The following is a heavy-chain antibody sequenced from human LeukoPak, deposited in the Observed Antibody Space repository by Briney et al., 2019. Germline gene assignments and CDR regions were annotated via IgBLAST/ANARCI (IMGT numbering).Heavy chain of an antibody. CDR1: GYSFTSYW. J-gene: IGHJ2*01. CDR2: IYPGDSDT. CDR3: ARLVAVAGTEWYFDL. Sequence: PGESLKISCKGSGYSFTSYWIGWVRQMSGKGLEWMGIIYPGDSDTRYSPSFQGQVTISADKSISTAYLQWSSLKASDTAMYYWARLVAVAGTEWYFDLWGRGTLVTVSS. V-gene: IGHV5-51*01. D-gene: IGHD6-19*01.